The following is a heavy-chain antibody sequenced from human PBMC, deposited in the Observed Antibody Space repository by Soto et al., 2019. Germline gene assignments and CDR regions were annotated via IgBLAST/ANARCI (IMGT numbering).Heavy chain of an antibody. Sequence: GASVKVSCKASGGTFSSYAISWVRQAPGQGLEWMGGIIPIFGTANYAQKFQGRVTITADESTSTAYMELSSLRSEDTAVYYCARGHHYGSGKNFDYWGQGTLVTVYS. CDR3: ARGHHYGSGKNFDY. V-gene: IGHV1-69*13. D-gene: IGHD3-10*01. J-gene: IGHJ4*02. CDR2: IIPIFGTA. CDR1: GGTFSSYA.